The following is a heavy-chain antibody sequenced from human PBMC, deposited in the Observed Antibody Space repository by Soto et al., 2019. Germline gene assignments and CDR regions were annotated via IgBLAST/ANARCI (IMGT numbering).Heavy chain of an antibody. J-gene: IGHJ4*02. D-gene: IGHD3-22*01. CDR1: GYTLTELS. Sequence: SVKVPFKVSGYTLTELSMHWVRQAPVKGLEWMGGFDPEDGETIYAQKFQGRVTMTEDTSTDTAYMELSSLRSEDTAVYYCATGFYYDSSGYPYPFDYWGQGTLVTVSS. V-gene: IGHV1-24*01. CDR3: ATGFYYDSSGYPYPFDY. CDR2: FDPEDGET.